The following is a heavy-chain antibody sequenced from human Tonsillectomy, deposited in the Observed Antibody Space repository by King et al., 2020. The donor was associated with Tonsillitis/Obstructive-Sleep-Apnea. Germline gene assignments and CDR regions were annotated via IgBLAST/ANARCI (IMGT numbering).Heavy chain of an antibody. J-gene: IGHJ4*02. CDR2: IKRDGSEE. CDR3: ARESYYGSTSYSLTYYFDY. D-gene: IGHD3-10*01. CDR1: GFTFSYYW. Sequence: VQLVESGGGLVKPGGSLRLSCAASGFTFSYYWMNWVRQAPGKGLDWVANIKRDGSEEYYVDSVKGRFTISRDNAKNSLYLQMNSLRAEDTAVYYCARESYYGSTSYSLTYYFDYWGQGALVTVSS. V-gene: IGHV3-7*01.